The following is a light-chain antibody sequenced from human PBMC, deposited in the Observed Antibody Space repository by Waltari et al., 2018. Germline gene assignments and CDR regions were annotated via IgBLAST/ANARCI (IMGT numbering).Light chain of an antibody. Sequence: QSVLTQPPSVSGAPGQRVTISCTGSSSNIGTRYGAPWYQQLPGTAPKLPIQANHHRPPGVPGRFSGSTSGTHASLAITGLQPEDEADYYCQSYDITLSAWVFGGGTRLTVL. J-gene: IGLJ3*02. V-gene: IGLV1-40*01. CDR2: ANH. CDR1: SSNIGTRYG. CDR3: QSYDITLSAWV.